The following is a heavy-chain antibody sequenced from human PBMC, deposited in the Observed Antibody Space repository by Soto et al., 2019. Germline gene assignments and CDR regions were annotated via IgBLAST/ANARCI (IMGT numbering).Heavy chain of an antibody. CDR2: IYPSGMP. Sequence: PSETLSLTCTVSGGSISNAAYSWSWIRQPPGKGLEWIGYIYPSGMPFYNPSLRSRVTISIDRSNDQFSLNLKSVTAADTAVYYCARERGGYGIFDFWGQGTLVIFCS. J-gene: IGHJ4*02. V-gene: IGHV4-30-2*01. CDR3: ARERGGYGIFDF. CDR1: GGSISNAAYS. D-gene: IGHD2-15*01.